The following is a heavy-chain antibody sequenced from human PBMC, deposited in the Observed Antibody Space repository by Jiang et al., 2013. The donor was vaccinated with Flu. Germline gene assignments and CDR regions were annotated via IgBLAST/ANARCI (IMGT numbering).Heavy chain of an antibody. CDR2: IYWDDDK. V-gene: IGHV2-5*02. CDR3: AYRQPGAYGWYKYFAY. D-gene: IGHD6-19*01. J-gene: IGHJ4*02. CDR1: GFSLSATGVG. Sequence: KPTQTLTLTCTIFGFSLSATGVGVAWIRQPPGKALEWLALIYWDDDKSYSPSLKSRLTITKDSSKNQVVLTMTNMDPVDTATYYCAYRQPGAYGWYKYFAYWGQGTLVTVSS.